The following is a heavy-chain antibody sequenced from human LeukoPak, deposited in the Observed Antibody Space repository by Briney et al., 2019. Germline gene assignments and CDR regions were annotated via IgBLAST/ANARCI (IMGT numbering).Heavy chain of an antibody. J-gene: IGHJ4*02. CDR2: IYYSGST. CDR1: GGSISSSSYY. V-gene: IGHV4-39*01. Sequence: PSETLSLTCTVSGGSISSSSYYWGWIRQPPGKGLEWIGSIYYSGSTYYNPSLKSRVTISVDTSKNQFSLKLSSVTAADTAVYYCARGGTIAGYDYWGQGTLVTVSS. CDR3: ARGGTIAGYDY. D-gene: IGHD6-13*01.